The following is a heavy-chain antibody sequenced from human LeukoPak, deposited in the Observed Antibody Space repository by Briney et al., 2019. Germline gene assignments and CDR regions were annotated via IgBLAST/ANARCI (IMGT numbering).Heavy chain of an antibody. V-gene: IGHV3-30*03. CDR1: GFNFRSFG. D-gene: IGHD1-26*01. J-gene: IGHJ4*02. CDR2: VSFERNDK. Sequence: GGSLRLSCAASGFNFRSFGFHWVRQAPGKGLEWIAIVSFERNDKYYADSVKGRFTISGDESKNTLYLQMNSLRSDDTAVYYCARDPLRRGTSYLDNWGQGTLVTVAS. CDR3: ARDPLRRGTSYLDN.